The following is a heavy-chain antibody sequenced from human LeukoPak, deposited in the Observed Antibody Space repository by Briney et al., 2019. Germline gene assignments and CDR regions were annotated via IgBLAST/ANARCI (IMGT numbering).Heavy chain of an antibody. CDR1: GGTFSSYA. V-gene: IGHV1-69*13. D-gene: IGHD5-18*01. CDR3: AREYEGYSYGYNWFDP. CDR2: IIPIFGTA. J-gene: IGHJ5*02. Sequence: SVKVSCKVSGGTFSSYAISWVRQAPGQGLEWMGGIIPIFGTANYAQKFQGRVTITADESTSTAYMELSSLRSEDTAVYYCAREYEGYSYGYNWFDPWGQGTLVTVSS.